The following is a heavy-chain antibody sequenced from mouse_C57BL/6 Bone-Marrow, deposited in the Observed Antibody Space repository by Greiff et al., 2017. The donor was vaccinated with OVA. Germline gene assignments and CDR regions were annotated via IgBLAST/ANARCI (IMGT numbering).Heavy chain of an antibody. V-gene: IGHV1-36*01. CDR1: GFTFTDYY. D-gene: IGHD2-5*01. Sequence: VQLKPSGPVLVKPGPSVKISCKASGFTFTDYYMHWVKQSHGKSLEWIGLVYPYNGGTSYNQKFKGKATLTVDTSSSTAYMELNSLTSEDSAVYYCANSYYSNPYYAMDYWGQGTSVTVSS. CDR3: ANSYYSNPYYAMDY. CDR2: VYPYNGGT. J-gene: IGHJ4*01.